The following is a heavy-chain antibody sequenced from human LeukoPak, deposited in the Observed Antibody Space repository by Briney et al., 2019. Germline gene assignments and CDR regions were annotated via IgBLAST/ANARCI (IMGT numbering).Heavy chain of an antibody. V-gene: IGHV1-69*13. CDR3: ASSGNYGDYAYNWFDP. CDR2: IIPIFGTA. CDR1: GGTFSSYA. D-gene: IGHD4-17*01. Sequence: SAKVSCKASGGTFSSYAISWVRQAPGQGLEWMGGIIPIFGTANYAQKFQGRVTITADESTSTAYMELSSLRSEDTAVYYCASSGNYGDYAYNWFDPWGQGTLVTVSS. J-gene: IGHJ5*02.